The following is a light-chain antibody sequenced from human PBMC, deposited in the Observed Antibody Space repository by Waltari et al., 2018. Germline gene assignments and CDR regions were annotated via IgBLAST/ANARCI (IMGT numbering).Light chain of an antibody. Sequence: IVLTQSPGTLSLSPGERATLPCRASQRVGRTLAWYQQKPGQAPRPLIYCASIRATGIPDRFSGGGSGTDFSLGINRLEPEDFAVYYCQHYVSLPATFGQGTKVEIK. CDR3: QHYVSLPAT. J-gene: IGKJ1*01. CDR1: QRVGRT. V-gene: IGKV3-20*01. CDR2: CAS.